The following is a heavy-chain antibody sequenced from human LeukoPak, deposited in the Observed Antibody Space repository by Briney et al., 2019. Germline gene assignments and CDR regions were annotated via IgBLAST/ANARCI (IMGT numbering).Heavy chain of an antibody. CDR2: INHSGST. V-gene: IGHV4-34*01. Sequence: SETLSLTCAVYGGSFSGYYWSWIRQPPGEVLEWIGEINHSGSTNYNPSLKSRVTISVDTSKNQFSLKLSSVTAADTAVYYCARRSGSYFDFDYWGQGTLVTVSS. D-gene: IGHD1-26*01. J-gene: IGHJ4*02. CDR3: ARRSGSYFDFDY. CDR1: GGSFSGYY.